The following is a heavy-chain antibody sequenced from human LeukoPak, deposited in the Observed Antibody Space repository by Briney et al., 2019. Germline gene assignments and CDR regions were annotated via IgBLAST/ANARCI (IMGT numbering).Heavy chain of an antibody. V-gene: IGHV4-34*01. D-gene: IGHD2-2*01. CDR1: GGSISSYY. Sequence: SETLSLTCTVSGGSISSYYWSWIRQPPGKGLEWIGEINHSGSTNYNPSLKSRVTISVDTSKNQFSLKLSSVTAADTAVYYCARGRGVVPEPYYFDYWGQGTLVTVSS. CDR3: ARGRGVVPEPYYFDY. J-gene: IGHJ4*02. CDR2: INHSGST.